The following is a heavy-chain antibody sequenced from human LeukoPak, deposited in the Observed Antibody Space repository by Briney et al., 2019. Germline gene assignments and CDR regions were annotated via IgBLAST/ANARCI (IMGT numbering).Heavy chain of an antibody. V-gene: IGHV1-24*01. J-gene: IGHJ3*02. CDR3: ATAYRSTGAFDI. D-gene: IGHD5/OR15-5a*01. Sequence: ASVKVSCKVSGYTLTELSMHWVRQAPGKGLEWMGGFDPEDGETIYAQKFQGRVTMTEDTSTDTAYMELSSLRSEDTAVYYCATAYRSTGAFDIWGQGTMVTVSS. CDR2: FDPEDGET. CDR1: GYTLTELS.